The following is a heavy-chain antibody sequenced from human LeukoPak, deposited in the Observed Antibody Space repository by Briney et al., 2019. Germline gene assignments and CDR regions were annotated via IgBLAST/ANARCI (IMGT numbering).Heavy chain of an antibody. J-gene: IGHJ4*02. D-gene: IGHD2-2*01. CDR2: MNPNSGNT. Sequence: ASVKVSCKASGYTFTSYDINWVRQATGQGLEWMGWMNPNSGNTGYAQKFQGRVTMTRNTSISTAYMELSSLRSEDTAVYYCASIGYCSSTSCYGSYDYWGQGTLVTVSS. CDR1: GYTFTSYD. V-gene: IGHV1-8*01. CDR3: ASIGYCSSTSCYGSYDY.